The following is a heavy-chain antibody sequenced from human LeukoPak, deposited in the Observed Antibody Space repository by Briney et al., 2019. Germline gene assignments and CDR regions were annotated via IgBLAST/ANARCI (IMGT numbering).Heavy chain of an antibody. CDR3: ARGTGEGYSYGRYYFDY. CDR2: ISAYNGYT. D-gene: IGHD5-18*01. CDR1: GYSFTNYG. J-gene: IGHJ4*02. V-gene: IGHV1-18*01. Sequence: GASVKVSCKASGYSFTNYGISWVRQAPGQGLEWMGWISAYNGYTHFAQKFQGRVTMTRDTSISTAYMELSRLRSDDTAVYYCARGTGEGYSYGRYYFDYWGQGTLVTVSS.